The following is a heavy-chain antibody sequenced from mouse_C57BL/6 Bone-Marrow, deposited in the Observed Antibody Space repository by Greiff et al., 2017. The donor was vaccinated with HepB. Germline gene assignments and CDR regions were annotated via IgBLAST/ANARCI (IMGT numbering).Heavy chain of an antibody. J-gene: IGHJ2*01. V-gene: IGHV1-39*01. CDR1: GYSFTDYY. D-gene: IGHD1-2*01. CDR3: ARDDYGYVEY. CDR2: INPSDGYT. Sequence: VQLKQSGAELVKPGASVKLSCKASGYSFTDYYMQWVKQRTGKGLEWIGVINPSDGYTSYNQKFKGKATLTVDQSSSTAYMQLSSLTSEDSAVYYCARDDYGYVEYWGQGTALTVTS.